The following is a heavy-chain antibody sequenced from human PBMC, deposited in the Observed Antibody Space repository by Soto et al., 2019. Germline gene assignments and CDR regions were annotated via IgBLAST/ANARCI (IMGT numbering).Heavy chain of an antibody. D-gene: IGHD3-22*01. J-gene: IGHJ1*01. CDR3: ARSSYYYDSSGYYYGSEYFQH. CDR1: GGSISSSSYY. Sequence: SETLSLTCTVSGGSISSSSYYWGWIRQPPGKGLEWIGSIYYSGSTYYNPSLKSRVTISVDTSKNQFSLKLSSVTAADTAVYYCARSSYYYDSSGYYYGSEYFQHWGQGTLVTVSS. CDR2: IYYSGST. V-gene: IGHV4-39*01.